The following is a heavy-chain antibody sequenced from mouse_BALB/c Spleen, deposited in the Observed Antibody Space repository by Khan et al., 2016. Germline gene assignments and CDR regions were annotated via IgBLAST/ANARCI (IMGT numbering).Heavy chain of an antibody. CDR1: GYTFTSYT. CDR3: ARARRRGGNYLLDY. CDR2: INPSSAYT. D-gene: IGHD2-1*01. J-gene: IGHJ2*01. Sequence: QVRLQQSGAELARPGASVKMSCKASGYTFTSYTMHWVKQRPGQGLEWIGYINPSSAYTNYNQKFKDKATLTADKSSSTAYMQLSSLTSEDSAVYYCARARRRGGNYLLDYWGKGTTLTVSS. V-gene: IGHV1-4*01.